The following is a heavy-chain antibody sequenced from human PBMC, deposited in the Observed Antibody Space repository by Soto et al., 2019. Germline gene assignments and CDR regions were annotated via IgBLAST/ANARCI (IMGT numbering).Heavy chain of an antibody. V-gene: IGHV1-18*01. CDR1: GYTFTSYD. Sequence: ASVKVSCKASGYTFTSYDISWVRQAPGQGLEWMGWISAYNGNTNYAQKLQGRVTITTDTSASTAYMELSSLRSEDTAVYYCAGRGYSYGQYYYYYYGMGVWGQGTTVTVSS. CDR3: AGRGYSYGQYYYYYYGMGV. J-gene: IGHJ6*02. D-gene: IGHD5-18*01. CDR2: ISAYNGNT.